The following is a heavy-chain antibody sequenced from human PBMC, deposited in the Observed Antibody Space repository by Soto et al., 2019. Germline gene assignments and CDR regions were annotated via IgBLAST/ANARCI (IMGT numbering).Heavy chain of an antibody. V-gene: IGHV5-51*01. Sequence: PGESLKISCKGSGYSFTSYWIGWVRQMPGKGLEWMGIIYPGDSDTRYSPSFQGQVTISADKSISTAYLQWSSLKASDTAMYYCATYGSGIQTNLPLDYWGQGTLVTVSS. D-gene: IGHD3-10*01. CDR2: IYPGDSDT. CDR3: ATYGSGIQTNLPLDY. J-gene: IGHJ4*02. CDR1: GYSFTSYW.